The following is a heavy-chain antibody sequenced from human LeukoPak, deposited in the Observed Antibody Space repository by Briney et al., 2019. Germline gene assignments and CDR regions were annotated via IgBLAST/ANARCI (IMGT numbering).Heavy chain of an antibody. Sequence: KPGGSLRLSCAASGFTFSSYSMNWVRQAPGKGLEWVSSISSSSSYIYYADSVKGRFTISRDNSKNTLYLQMNSLRAEDTAVYYCARDSSSWRSNWFDPWGQGTLVTVSS. CDR2: ISSSSSYI. J-gene: IGHJ5*02. CDR1: GFTFSSYS. V-gene: IGHV3-21*01. D-gene: IGHD6-13*01. CDR3: ARDSSSWRSNWFDP.